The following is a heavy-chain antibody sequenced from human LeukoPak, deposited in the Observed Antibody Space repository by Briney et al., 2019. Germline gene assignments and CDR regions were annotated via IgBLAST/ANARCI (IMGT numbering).Heavy chain of an antibody. Sequence: PGGSLRLSCAASGFTFSSYSMNCVRQAPGKGLEWVSSISGSSSYIYYADSVKGRFTISRDDAKTSLYLQMNSLRAEDTAVYYCARNSGTYYPFSYWGQGTLVTVSS. J-gene: IGHJ4*02. CDR3: ARNSGTYYPFSY. CDR2: ISGSSSYI. V-gene: IGHV3-21*01. CDR1: GFTFSSYS. D-gene: IGHD1-26*01.